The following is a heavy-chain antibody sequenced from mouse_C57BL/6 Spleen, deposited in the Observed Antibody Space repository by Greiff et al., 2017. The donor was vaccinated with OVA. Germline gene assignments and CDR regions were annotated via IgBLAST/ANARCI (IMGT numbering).Heavy chain of an antibody. Sequence: VKLQQSGPELVKPGASVKISCKASGYAFSSSWMNWVKQRPGKGLEWIGRIYPGDGDTNYNGKFKGKATLTADKSSSTAYMQLSSLTSEDSAVYFCARSWDYDAGLFAYWGQGTLVTVSA. CDR2: IYPGDGDT. V-gene: IGHV1-82*01. J-gene: IGHJ3*01. D-gene: IGHD2-4*01. CDR1: GYAFSSSW. CDR3: ARSWDYDAGLFAY.